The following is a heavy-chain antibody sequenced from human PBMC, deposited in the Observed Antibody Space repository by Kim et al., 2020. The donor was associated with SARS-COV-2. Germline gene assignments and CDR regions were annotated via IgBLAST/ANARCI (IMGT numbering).Heavy chain of an antibody. CDR1: GGTFSSYA. V-gene: IGHV1-69*13. J-gene: IGHJ4*02. CDR3: ARGGISQQLERRYYFDY. CDR2: IIPIFGTA. D-gene: IGHD6-13*01. Sequence: SVKVSCKASGGTFSSYAISWVRQAPGQGLEWMGGIIPIFGTANYAQKFQGRVTITADESTSTAYMELSSLRSEDMAVYYCARGGISQQLERRYYFDYWGQGTLVTVSS.